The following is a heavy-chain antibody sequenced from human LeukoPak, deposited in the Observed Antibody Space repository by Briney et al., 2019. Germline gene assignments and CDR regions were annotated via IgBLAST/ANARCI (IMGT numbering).Heavy chain of an antibody. CDR1: GGTFSSYA. V-gene: IGHV1-69*06. Sequence: SVKVSCKASGGTFSSYAISWVRQAPGQGLEWMGGIIPIFGTANYAQKFQGRVTITADKSTSTAYMELSSLRSEDTAVYYCARGADYYGSGRRYDMDVWGKGTTVTVSS. D-gene: IGHD3-10*01. CDR3: ARGADYYGSGRRYDMDV. J-gene: IGHJ6*03. CDR2: IIPIFGTA.